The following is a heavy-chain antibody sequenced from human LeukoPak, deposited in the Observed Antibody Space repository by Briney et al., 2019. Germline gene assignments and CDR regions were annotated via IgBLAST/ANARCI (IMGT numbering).Heavy chain of an antibody. Sequence: ASVKVSCKASGYTFTSYDINWVRQATGQGLEWMGWMNPNSGNTGYAQKFQGRVTITRNTSISTAYMELSSLRSEDTAVYYCARGDLGIAARQAIYYFDYWGQGTLVTVSS. J-gene: IGHJ4*02. CDR1: GYTFTSYD. D-gene: IGHD6-6*01. V-gene: IGHV1-8*03. CDR3: ARGDLGIAARQAIYYFDY. CDR2: MNPNSGNT.